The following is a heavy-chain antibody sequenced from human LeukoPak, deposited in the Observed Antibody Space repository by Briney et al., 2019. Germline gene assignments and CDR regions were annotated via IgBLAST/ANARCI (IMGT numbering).Heavy chain of an antibody. J-gene: IGHJ6*02. V-gene: IGHV1-69*05. CDR1: GGTFSSYA. CDR2: IIPIFGTA. D-gene: IGHD2-15*01. CDR3: ASSVVVVAATLGSYYYYGMDV. Sequence: SVKVSCKASGGTFSSYAISWVRQAPGQGLEWMGGIIPIFGTANYAQKFQGRVTITTDESTSTAYMELSSLRSEDTAVYYCASSVVVVAATLGSYYYYGMDVWGQGTTVTVSS.